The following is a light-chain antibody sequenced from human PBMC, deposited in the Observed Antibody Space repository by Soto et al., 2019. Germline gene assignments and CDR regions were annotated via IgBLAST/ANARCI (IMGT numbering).Light chain of an antibody. Sequence: DIQMTQSPSSLSASVGDRVTITCRASQSISSYLNWYQQKPGKAPNLLIYAASSLQSGVPSRFSGTGSGTDFTLTISSLQPEDFATYFCQQSYSTPLTFGGGTNVEIK. CDR1: QSISSY. J-gene: IGKJ4*01. CDR3: QQSYSTPLT. V-gene: IGKV1-39*01. CDR2: AAS.